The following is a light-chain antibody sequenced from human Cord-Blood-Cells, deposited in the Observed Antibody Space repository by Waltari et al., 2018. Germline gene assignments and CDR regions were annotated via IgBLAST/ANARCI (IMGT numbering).Light chain of an antibody. CDR3: QQSYSTPQT. CDR2: AAS. V-gene: IGKV1-39*01. Sequence: DIQMTQSPSSLSASVGDRVTITCRASQSISSYLNWYQQKPGKAPKLRIYAASSLQSGVPSRFSGSGSETDFTLTISSLQPEDFATYYCQQSYSTPQTFGQGTKVEIK. CDR1: QSISSY. J-gene: IGKJ1*01.